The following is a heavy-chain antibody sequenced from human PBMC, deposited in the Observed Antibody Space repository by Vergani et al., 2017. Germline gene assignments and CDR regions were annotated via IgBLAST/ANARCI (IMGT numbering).Heavy chain of an antibody. Sequence: QVTLRESGPALVKPTQTLTLTCTFSGFSLSTSGMCVSWIRQPPGKALEWLALIDWDDDKYYSTSLKTRLTISKDTSKNQVVLTMTNMDPVDTATYYCARGSGYYYHYYMDVWGKGTTVTVSS. CDR1: GFSLSTSGMC. D-gene: IGHD3-3*01. CDR3: ARGSGYYYHYYMDV. CDR2: IDWDDDK. V-gene: IGHV2-70*01. J-gene: IGHJ6*03.